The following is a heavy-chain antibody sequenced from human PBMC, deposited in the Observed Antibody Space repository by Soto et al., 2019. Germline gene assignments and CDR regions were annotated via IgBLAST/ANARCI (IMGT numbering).Heavy chain of an antibody. CDR2: IIPLLGIA. CDR1: GGTFSSYT. J-gene: IGHJ4*02. V-gene: IGHV1-69*08. Sequence: QVQLVQSGAEVKKPGSSVKVSCKASGGTFSSYTISWVRQAPGQGLEWMGRIIPLLGIANYAQKFQGRVTITADKSTSTAYMELSSLRSEDTAVYYCARDLVEMATLALMGYWGQGTLVTVSS. CDR3: ARDLVEMATLALMGY. D-gene: IGHD5-12*01.